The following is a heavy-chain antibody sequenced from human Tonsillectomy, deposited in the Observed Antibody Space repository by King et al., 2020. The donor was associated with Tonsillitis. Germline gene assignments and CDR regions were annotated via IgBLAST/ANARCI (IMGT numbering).Heavy chain of an antibody. D-gene: IGHD3-10*01. CDR2: ISSSSSTI. J-gene: IGHJ1*01. CDR3: ARDKRPRAPIGELFR. V-gene: IGHV3-48*02. Sequence: VQLVESGGGLVQPGGSLRLSCAASGFTFSSYSMNRVRQAPGKGLEWVSYISSSSSTIYYADSVKGRFTISRDNAKNSLYLQMNSLRDEDTAVYYCARDKRPRAPIGELFRWRQGTLVTVSS. CDR1: GFTFSSYS.